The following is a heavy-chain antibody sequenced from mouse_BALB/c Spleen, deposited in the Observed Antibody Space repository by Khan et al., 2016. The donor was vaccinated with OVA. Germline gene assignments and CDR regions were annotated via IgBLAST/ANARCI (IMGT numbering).Heavy chain of an antibody. D-gene: IGHD1-1*01. CDR1: GFSLTSYG. J-gene: IGHJ4*01. CDR2: IWGDGST. V-gene: IGHV2-3*01. Sequence: VQLQESGPGLVAPSQSLSITCTVSGFSLTSYGVNWVRQPPGEGLEWLGVIWGDGSTTYHSTLKSRLIISKDSSKRQVFLTLNSLQTDDTATYYCAKVTPDYDSMDYWGQGTSVTVST. CDR3: AKVTPDYDSMDY.